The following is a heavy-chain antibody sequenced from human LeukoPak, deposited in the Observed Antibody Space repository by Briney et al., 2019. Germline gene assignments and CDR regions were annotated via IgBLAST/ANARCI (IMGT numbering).Heavy chain of an antibody. J-gene: IGHJ5*02. V-gene: IGHV4-59*01. CDR3: ARSSLPFLEWGNWFDP. Sequence: PSETLSLTCTVSGGPISSYYWSWLRQPPGKGLEWIGYIYYSGSTNYNPSLKSRVTISVDTSKNQFSLKLSSVTAADTAVYYCARSSLPFLEWGNWFDPWGQGTLVTVSS. CDR1: GGPISSYY. D-gene: IGHD3-3*01. CDR2: IYYSGST.